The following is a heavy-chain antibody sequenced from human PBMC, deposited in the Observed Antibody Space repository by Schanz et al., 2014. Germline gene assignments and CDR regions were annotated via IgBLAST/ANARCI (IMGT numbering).Heavy chain of an antibody. CDR3: AKARRKSNCSGGRCFHYSYYGMDV. CDR1: GFTFSDYY. D-gene: IGHD2-15*01. CDR2: ISGTTTYT. V-gene: IGHV3-11*05. Sequence: QVQLVESGGGLVKPGGSLRLSCAASGFTFSDYYMSWIRQAPGKGLEWVSYISGTTTYTNYADSVKGRFTISRDNAKTTLSLQMNSLRAEDTAVYYCAKARRKSNCSGGRCFHYSYYGMDVWGQGTTVTVSS. J-gene: IGHJ6*02.